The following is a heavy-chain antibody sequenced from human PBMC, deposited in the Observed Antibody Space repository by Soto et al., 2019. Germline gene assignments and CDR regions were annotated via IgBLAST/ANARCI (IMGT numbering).Heavy chain of an antibody. V-gene: IGHV1-58*01. J-gene: IGHJ4*02. D-gene: IGHD4-4*01. CDR2: IVVGSGNT. CDR3: AADDYNVNSAY. Sequence: QMQLVQSGPEVKEPGTSVKVSCKASGFTFTASAVQWVRQARGQRLEWIGWIVVGSGNTMYAQKFQERVTMTRDKSTSTAYMELSSLRSEDTAVYYCAADDYNVNSAYWGQGTLVTGSS. CDR1: GFTFTASA.